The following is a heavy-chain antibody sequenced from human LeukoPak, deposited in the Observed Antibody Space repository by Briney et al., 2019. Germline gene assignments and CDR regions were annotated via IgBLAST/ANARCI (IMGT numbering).Heavy chain of an antibody. Sequence: PSETLSLTCTVSGGSISSGGYYWSWIRQHPGKGLEWIGYIYYSGSTYYNPSLKSRVTISVDTSKNQFSLKLSSVAAADTAVYYCARDSDGATNYSPWFDPWGQGTLVTVSS. CDR3: ARDSDGATNYSPWFDP. D-gene: IGHD2-21*01. CDR1: GGSISSGGYY. CDR2: IYYSGST. J-gene: IGHJ5*02. V-gene: IGHV4-31*03.